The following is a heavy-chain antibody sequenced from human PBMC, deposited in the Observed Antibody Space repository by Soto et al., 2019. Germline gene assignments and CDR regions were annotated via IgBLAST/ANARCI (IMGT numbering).Heavy chain of an antibody. J-gene: IGHJ5*02. Sequence: VYSLKISWKGSGYSFTDYWIGWVRQMPGKGLEWMGTIYPDDSDTRYSPSFEGQVTISADKSITTAYLQWSSLKASDTAMYYCSRLVPAAIGWFDLCGQGTLVIV. D-gene: IGHD2-2*02. CDR1: GYSFTDYW. CDR3: SRLVPAAIGWFDL. CDR2: IYPDDSDT. V-gene: IGHV5-51*01.